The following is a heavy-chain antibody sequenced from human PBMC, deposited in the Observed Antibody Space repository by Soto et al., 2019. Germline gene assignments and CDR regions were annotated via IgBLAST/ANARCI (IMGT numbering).Heavy chain of an antibody. V-gene: IGHV4-61*08. Sequence: PSETLSLTCTVSGGSIISGGYYWSLIRQHPGKGLEWIGYIYYSGSTNYNPSLKSRVTISVDTSKNQFSLKLSSVTAADTAVYYCARRNWQRGNYFDYWGQGTLVTVSS. CDR1: GGSIISGGYY. D-gene: IGHD1-1*01. CDR3: ARRNWQRGNYFDY. J-gene: IGHJ4*02. CDR2: IYYSGST.